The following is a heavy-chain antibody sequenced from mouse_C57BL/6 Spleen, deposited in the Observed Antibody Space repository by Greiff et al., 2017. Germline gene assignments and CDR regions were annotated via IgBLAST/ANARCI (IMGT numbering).Heavy chain of an antibody. CDR2: IDPSDSET. V-gene: IGHV1-52*01. CDR1: GYTFTSYW. D-gene: IGHD1-1*01. J-gene: IGHJ2*01. CDR3: ARTAGRFYYFDY. Sequence: QVQLQQPGAELVRPGSSVKLSCKASGYTFTSYWMHWVKQRPIQGLEWIGNIDPSDSETHYNQKFKDKATLTVDKSSSTAYMQLRSLTSEDSAVYYCARTAGRFYYFDYWGQGTTLTVSS.